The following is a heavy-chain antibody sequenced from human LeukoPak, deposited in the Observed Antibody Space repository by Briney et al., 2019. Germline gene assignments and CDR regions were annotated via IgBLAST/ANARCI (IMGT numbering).Heavy chain of an antibody. CDR1: GFPFITYA. V-gene: IGHV3-23*01. Sequence: GGSLSLSCAASGFPFITYAMNWVRQAPGKGLEWVSGIIGSGGTTYYADSVKGRFTISRDNSKNTLYLQMNYLRAEDTALYYCAKNIAAPTTPFDYWGQGTLVTVSS. D-gene: IGHD6-13*01. J-gene: IGHJ4*02. CDR3: AKNIAAPTTPFDY. CDR2: IIGSGGTT.